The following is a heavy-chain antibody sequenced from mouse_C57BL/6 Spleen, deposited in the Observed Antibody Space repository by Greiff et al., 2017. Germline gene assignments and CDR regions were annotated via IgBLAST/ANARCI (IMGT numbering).Heavy chain of an antibody. J-gene: IGHJ2*01. Sequence: DVKLVESEGGLVQPGSSMKLSCTASGFTFSDYYMAWVRQVPEKGLEWVANINYDGSSTYYLDSLKSRFIISRDNAKNILYLQMSSLKSEDTATYYCARETGLAHYFDYWGQGTTLTVSS. V-gene: IGHV5-16*01. D-gene: IGHD3-3*01. CDR1: GFTFSDYY. CDR3: ARETGLAHYFDY. CDR2: INYDGSST.